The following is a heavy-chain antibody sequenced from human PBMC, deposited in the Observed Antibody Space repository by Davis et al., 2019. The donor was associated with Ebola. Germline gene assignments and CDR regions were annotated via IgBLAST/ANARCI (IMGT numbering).Heavy chain of an antibody. V-gene: IGHV3-21*01. D-gene: IGHD3-3*01. CDR3: ARGTDFWSGYYPPRGDYYMDV. CDR1: GFTFSSDS. CDR2: ISSSSSYI. Sequence: GESLKISCAASGFTFSSDSMNWVRQAPGKGLEWVSSISSSSSYIYYADSVKGRFTISRDNAKNSLYLQMNSLRAEDTAVYYCARGTDFWSGYYPPRGDYYMDVWGKGTTVTVS. J-gene: IGHJ6*03.